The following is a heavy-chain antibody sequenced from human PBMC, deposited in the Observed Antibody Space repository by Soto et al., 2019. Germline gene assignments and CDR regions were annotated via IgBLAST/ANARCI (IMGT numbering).Heavy chain of an antibody. CDR1: GFTFSSYS. D-gene: IGHD2-2*02. J-gene: IGHJ6*03. V-gene: IGHV3-48*01. CDR2: ISSSSSTI. CDR3: AGEDIVVVPAAISPHYYYYMDV. Sequence: GGSLRLSCAASGFTFSSYSMNWVRQAPGKGLEWVSYISSSSSTIYYADSVKGRFTISRDNAKNSLYLQMNSLRAEDTAVYYCAGEDIVVVPAAISPHYYYYMDVWGKGTTVTVSS.